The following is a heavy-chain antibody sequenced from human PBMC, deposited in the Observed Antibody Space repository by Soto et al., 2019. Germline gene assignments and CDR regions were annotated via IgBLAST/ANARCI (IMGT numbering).Heavy chain of an antibody. Sequence: EVQLVESGGGLVKPGGSLRLSCEASGFSFSTYSMHWVRQAPGKGLEWVPSIGRRSDIYYADSVKGRFTISRDNAKNSVSLQMNSLRDEDTAVYYCAREETAWPLAYGLDVWGQGTTVTVSS. J-gene: IGHJ6*02. D-gene: IGHD2-21*02. CDR1: GFSFSTYS. V-gene: IGHV3-21*01. CDR2: IGRRSDI. CDR3: AREETAWPLAYGLDV.